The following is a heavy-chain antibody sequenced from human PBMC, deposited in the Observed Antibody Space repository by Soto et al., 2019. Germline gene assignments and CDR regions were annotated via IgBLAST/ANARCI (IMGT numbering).Heavy chain of an antibody. J-gene: IGHJ1*01. CDR3: ARDPKKPTYYDFWSGYYDRYFQH. D-gene: IGHD3-3*01. V-gene: IGHV3-74*01. CDR1: GFTFSSYW. Sequence: GSLRLSCAASGFTFSSYWMHWVRQAPGKGLVWVSRINSDGSSTSYADSVKGRFTISRDNAKNTLYLQMNSLRAEDTAVYYCARDPKKPTYYDFWSGYYDRYFQHWGQGTLVTVSS. CDR2: INSDGSST.